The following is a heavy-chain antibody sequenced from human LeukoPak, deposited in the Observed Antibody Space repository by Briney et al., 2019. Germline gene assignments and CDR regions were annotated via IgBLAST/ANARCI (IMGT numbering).Heavy chain of an antibody. J-gene: IGHJ4*02. Sequence: ASLRVSCKVSGYTLTELSMSWARQAPGKGLEWMGGFNPEDGETIYAQKFKGGVTMSEDTSTDTAYMELSSLRSEDTAVYYCATLVIVWYLGGQGPRVSVS. D-gene: IGHD2/OR15-2a*01. CDR1: GYTLTELS. V-gene: IGHV1-24*01. CDR2: FNPEDGET. CDR3: ATLVIVWYL.